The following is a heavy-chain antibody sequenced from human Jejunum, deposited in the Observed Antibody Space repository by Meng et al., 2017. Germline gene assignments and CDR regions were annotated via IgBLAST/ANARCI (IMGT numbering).Heavy chain of an antibody. CDR2: VFHTGSS. V-gene: IGHV4-4*02. CDR3: ARRGGAYSTGHFPHFDD. J-gene: IGHJ4*02. CDR1: GRSISSTNW. Sequence: QAHPQGSGPSLVEPSRTLALTCAVSGRSISSTNWWSWVRQPPGKAPEWIGDVFHTGSSNYSPSLRSRVTISVDKSKNQFSLNLSSVTAADTAVYLCARRGGAYSTGHFPHFDDWGQRTLVTVSS. D-gene: IGHD6-19*01.